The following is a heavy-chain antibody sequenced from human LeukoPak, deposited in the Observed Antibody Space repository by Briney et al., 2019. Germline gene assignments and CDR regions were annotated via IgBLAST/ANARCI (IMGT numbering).Heavy chain of an antibody. CDR2: IYYSGST. Sequence: SETLSLTCTVSGGSISSSSYYWGWIRQPPGKGLEWIGSIYYSGSTYYNPSLKSRVTISVDTSKNQFSLKLSSVTAADTAVYYCARDSRYYDSSPGGMDVWGQGTTVTVSS. CDR3: ARDSRYYDSSPGGMDV. CDR1: GGSISSSSYY. V-gene: IGHV4-39*07. J-gene: IGHJ6*02. D-gene: IGHD3-22*01.